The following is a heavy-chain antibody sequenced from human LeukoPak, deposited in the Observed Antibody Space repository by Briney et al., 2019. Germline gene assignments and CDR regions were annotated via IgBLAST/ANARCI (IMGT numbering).Heavy chain of an antibody. CDR1: GYTFTDYY. CDR3: AKNGMITFGGVIVIPVNYMDV. V-gene: IGHV1-2*02. D-gene: IGHD3-16*02. CDR2: INPNSGGT. J-gene: IGHJ6*03. Sequence: ASVKVSCKASGYTFTDYYMHWVRQAPGQGLEWMGWINPNSGGTNYAQKFQGRVAMTRDTSISTAYMELSRLRSDDTAVYYCAKNGMITFGGVIVIPVNYMDVWGKGTTVTISS.